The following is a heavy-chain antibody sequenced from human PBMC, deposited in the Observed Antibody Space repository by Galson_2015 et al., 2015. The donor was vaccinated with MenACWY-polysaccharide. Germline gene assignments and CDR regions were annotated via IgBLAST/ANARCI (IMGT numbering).Heavy chain of an antibody. J-gene: IGHJ4*02. Sequence: SLRLSCAASGFTFSSYSMNWVRQAPGKGLEWVSSISSSSSYISYADSVKGRFTISRDNAKNSLYLQMNGLRAEDTAVYYCARDRIVATINRGYESDYWGQGTLVTVSS. D-gene: IGHD5-12*01. CDR3: ARDRIVATINRGYESDY. CDR2: ISSSSSYI. CDR1: GFTFSSYS. V-gene: IGHV3-21*01.